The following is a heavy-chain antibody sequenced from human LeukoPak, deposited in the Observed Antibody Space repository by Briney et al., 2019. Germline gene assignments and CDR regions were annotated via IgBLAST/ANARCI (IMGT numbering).Heavy chain of an antibody. V-gene: IGHV1-18*01. CDR2: ISAYNGNT. Sequence: ASVKVSCKASGYTFTSYGISWVRQAPGQGLEWMGWISAYNGNTNYAQKLQGRVTMTTDTSTSTAYMELRGLRSEDTAVYYCARDPAISGSYSGDYWGQGTLVTVSS. CDR3: ARDPAISGSYSGDY. CDR1: GYTFTSYG. D-gene: IGHD1-26*01. J-gene: IGHJ4*02.